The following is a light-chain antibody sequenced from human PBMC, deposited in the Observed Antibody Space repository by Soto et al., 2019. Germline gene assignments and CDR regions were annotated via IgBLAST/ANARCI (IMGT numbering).Light chain of an antibody. J-gene: IGKJ5*01. CDR3: QQRSNWDPIT. CDR2: DAS. V-gene: IGKV3-11*01. Sequence: EIVLTQSPATLSLSPGERATLSCRASQSVSSYLAWYQQKPGQAPRLLLYDASNGATGIPARFSGSGSGTDFTLTISSLEPEDFAVYYGQQRSNWDPITSGQGIRL. CDR1: QSVSSY.